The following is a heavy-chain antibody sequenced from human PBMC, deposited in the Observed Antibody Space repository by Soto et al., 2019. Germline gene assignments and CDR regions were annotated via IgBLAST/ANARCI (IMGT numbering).Heavy chain of an antibody. V-gene: IGHV1-2*02. CDR2: INAHSGGT. CDR1: GFSFTGYY. CDR3: AKALTRQLVYWLAP. D-gene: IGHD6-6*01. Sequence: PSVKVSCKASGFSFTGYYIHWLRQAPGQGLEWMGWINAHSGGTEYAQKFQGRVTLTRDTSISTAYMTLSSLRSDDTAIYYCAKALTRQLVYWLAPWGKGTQATFPS. J-gene: IGHJ5*02.